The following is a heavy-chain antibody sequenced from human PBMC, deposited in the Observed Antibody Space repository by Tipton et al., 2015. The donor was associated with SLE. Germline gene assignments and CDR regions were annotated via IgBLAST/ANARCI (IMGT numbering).Heavy chain of an antibody. Sequence: TLSLTCTVSGGSISSHYWSWIRQPPGKTLEWIGYIYSGGSTNYNPSLKSRVSISVDTSKNQISLKLSSVTAADTAVYYCARVWDTAMAAGWFASWGQGTLVTVSS. J-gene: IGHJ5*01. D-gene: IGHD5-18*01. CDR2: IYSGGST. CDR1: GGSISSHY. V-gene: IGHV4-59*11. CDR3: ARVWDTAMAAGWFAS.